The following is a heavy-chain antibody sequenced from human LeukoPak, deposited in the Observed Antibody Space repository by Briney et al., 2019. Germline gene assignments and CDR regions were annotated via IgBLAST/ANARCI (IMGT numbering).Heavy chain of an antibody. Sequence: GGSLRLSCAASGFTLTNHWMHGVRQAPGKGLVWFSRIRPDGRETNHADSVKGRFTISRDNTKNTLYLQMNSLGAEDTAVYYCGRDTVLRSGSVDYWGQGVLVTVSS. CDR1: GFTLTNHW. CDR2: IRPDGRET. D-gene: IGHD3-10*01. V-gene: IGHV3-74*01. CDR3: GRDTVLRSGSVDY. J-gene: IGHJ4*02.